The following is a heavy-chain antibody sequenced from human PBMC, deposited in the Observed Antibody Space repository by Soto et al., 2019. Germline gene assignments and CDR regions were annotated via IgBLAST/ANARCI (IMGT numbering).Heavy chain of an antibody. CDR2: IKSKTDGGTT. D-gene: IGHD6-13*01. Sequence: GGSLRLSCAASGFTFSNAWMSWVRQAPGKGLEWVGRIKSKTDGGTTDYAAPVKGRFTISRDDSKNTLYLQMNSLKTEDTAVYYCTTGIFRSSWYVRPDYWGQGTLVTVSS. CDR1: GFTFSNAW. V-gene: IGHV3-15*01. J-gene: IGHJ4*02. CDR3: TTGIFRSSWYVRPDY.